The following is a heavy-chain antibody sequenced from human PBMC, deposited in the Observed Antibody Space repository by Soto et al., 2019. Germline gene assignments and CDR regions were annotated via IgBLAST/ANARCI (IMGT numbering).Heavy chain of an antibody. V-gene: IGHV3-23*01. Sequence: PGGSLRLSCAASGFSFSSYSMSWVRQAPGKWLEWVSAISGSGGTSYYADSVKGLFTISRDSSKNTLYLQMNSLRAEDTAVYYCAKGSEITMIVVVMALAFDIWSQGTMVTVSS. CDR2: ISGSGGTS. CDR3: AKGSEITMIVVVMALAFDI. CDR1: GFSFSSYS. J-gene: IGHJ3*02. D-gene: IGHD3-22*01.